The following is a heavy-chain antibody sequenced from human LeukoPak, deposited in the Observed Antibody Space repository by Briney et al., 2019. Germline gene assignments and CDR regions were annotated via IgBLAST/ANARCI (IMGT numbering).Heavy chain of an antibody. CDR2: IYYSGST. D-gene: IGHD3-9*01. CDR1: GGSISSSSYY. V-gene: IGHV4-39*07. CDR3: ARMYYDILTGYNLYYYYYYMDV. J-gene: IGHJ6*03. Sequence: PSETLSLTCSVSGGSISSSSYYWGWIRQPPGKGLEWIGSIYYSGSTYYNPSLKSRVTISVDTSKKHFSLKLSSVTAADTAVYYCARMYYDILTGYNLYYYYYYMDVWGKGTTVTISS.